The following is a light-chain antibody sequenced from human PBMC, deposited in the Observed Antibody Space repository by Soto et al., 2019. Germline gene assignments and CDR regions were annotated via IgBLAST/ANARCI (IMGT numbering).Light chain of an antibody. V-gene: IGLV2-14*01. Sequence: QSALTQPASVSGSPGQSITISCTGTSNDVGAYNYVSWYQQHPGKAPKLMISEVSNRPSGTSNRFSGSKSGNTASLTISGLQAEDEADYYCNSYTTTSTWVFGGGTKLTVL. J-gene: IGLJ3*02. CDR2: EVS. CDR1: SNDVGAYNY. CDR3: NSYTTTSTWV.